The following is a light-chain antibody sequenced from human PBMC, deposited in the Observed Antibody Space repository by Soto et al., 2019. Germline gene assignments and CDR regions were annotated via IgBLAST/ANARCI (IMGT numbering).Light chain of an antibody. V-gene: IGKV3D-20*02. CDR2: GAS. CDR1: QSVSSNY. CDR3: QQRKNWPPIT. J-gene: IGKJ5*01. Sequence: EIVFTQSPVTLSFSPVERATLSCRALQSVSSNYFAWYQQRPGQAPRLLIYGASSRATGIPDRFSGSGSGTDFSLTIGSLEPEDSAVYYCQQRKNWPPITFGQGTRLEIK.